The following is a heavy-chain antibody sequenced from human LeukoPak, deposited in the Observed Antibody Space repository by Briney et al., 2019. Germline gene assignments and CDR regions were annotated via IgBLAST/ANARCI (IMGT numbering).Heavy chain of an antibody. Sequence: SGGSLRLSCAASGFTFSNAWMSWVRQVPGKGLVWVSHIKSDGSGTEYADSVKGRFTISRDNAKNTLYMQMNSLRAEDTAVYYCTSGAYHNDYWGQGTLVTVSS. CDR3: TSGAYHNDY. D-gene: IGHD3-16*01. J-gene: IGHJ4*02. CDR2: IKSDGSGT. V-gene: IGHV3-74*03. CDR1: GFTFSNAW.